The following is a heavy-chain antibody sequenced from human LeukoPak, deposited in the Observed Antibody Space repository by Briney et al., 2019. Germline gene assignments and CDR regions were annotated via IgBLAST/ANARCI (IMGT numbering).Heavy chain of an antibody. CDR2: ISAYNGNT. Sequence: GASVKVSCKASGYTFTSYGISWVRQAPGQGLEWMGWISAYNGNTNYAQKLQGRVTMTTDTSTSTAYMELRSLRSDDPAVYYCARAHPPRDPKYCSGGSCYYTIDYWGQGTLVTVSS. CDR3: ARAHPPRDPKYCSGGSCYYTIDY. D-gene: IGHD2-15*01. V-gene: IGHV1-18*01. J-gene: IGHJ4*02. CDR1: GYTFTSYG.